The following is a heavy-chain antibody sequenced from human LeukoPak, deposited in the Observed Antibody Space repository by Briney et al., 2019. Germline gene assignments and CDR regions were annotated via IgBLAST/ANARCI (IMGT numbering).Heavy chain of an antibody. CDR2: LSGSGAGT. Sequence: GGSLRLSCAASGLTFSDYALGWVRQAPGRGLEWVATLSGSGAGTYYSDSVQGRFTISRDNSKRTLFLQMNSLRAEDTAVYYCARELNWNLDYWGQGTLVTVSS. CDR3: ARELNWNLDY. CDR1: GLTFSDYA. D-gene: IGHD1-1*01. J-gene: IGHJ4*02. V-gene: IGHV3-23*01.